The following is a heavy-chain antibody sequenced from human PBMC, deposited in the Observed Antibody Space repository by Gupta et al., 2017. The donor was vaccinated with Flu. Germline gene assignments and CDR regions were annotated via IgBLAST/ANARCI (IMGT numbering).Heavy chain of an antibody. CDR3: GVVAAWGDAFDI. CDR1: GGSISSSSYY. V-gene: IGHV4-39*01. Sequence: QLQLQESGPGLVKPSETLSLTCTVSGGSISSSSYYWGWIRQPPGKGLEWIGGIYYSGSTYYNPSLKSRVTISVDTSKNQFSLKLSSVTAADTAVYYCGVVAAWGDAFDIWGQGTMVTVSS. J-gene: IGHJ3*02. D-gene: IGHD2-15*01. CDR2: IYYSGST.